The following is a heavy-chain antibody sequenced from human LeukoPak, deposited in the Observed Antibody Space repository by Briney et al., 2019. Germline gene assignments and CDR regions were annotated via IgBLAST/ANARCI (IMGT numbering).Heavy chain of an antibody. V-gene: IGHV3-30-3*01. J-gene: IGHJ2*01. D-gene: IGHD4-17*01. CDR2: ISYDGNNK. CDR1: GFTFSSYA. CDR3: AKETTVTTEDWYFDL. Sequence: GGSLRLSCAASGFTFSSYAMHWVRQAPGKGLEWVAVISYDGNNKYYADSVKGRFTISRDNSKNTLYLQMNSLRAEDTAVYYCAKETTVTTEDWYFDLWGRGTLVTVSS.